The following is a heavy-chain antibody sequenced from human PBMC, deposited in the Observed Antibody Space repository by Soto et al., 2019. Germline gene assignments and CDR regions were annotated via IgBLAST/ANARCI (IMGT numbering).Heavy chain of an antibody. Sequence: EVQLLESGGGLVQPGGSLRLSCAASGFTFSNYAMSWVRQAPGKGLEWVSAISGSGGSTYYADSVKGRFTISRDNSKNTLYLQMNSLRAEDTAVYYCAKEPITIFGVVTYYYYGMDVWGQGTTVTVSS. V-gene: IGHV3-23*01. D-gene: IGHD3-3*01. J-gene: IGHJ6*02. CDR3: AKEPITIFGVVTYYYYGMDV. CDR1: GFTFSNYA. CDR2: ISGSGGST.